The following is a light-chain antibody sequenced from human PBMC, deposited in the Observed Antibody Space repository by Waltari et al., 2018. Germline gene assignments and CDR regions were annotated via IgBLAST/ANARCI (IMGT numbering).Light chain of an antibody. CDR1: SSDVGAYNR. J-gene: IGLJ3*02. CDR3: SSYTRTTTLWV. CDR2: DVS. V-gene: IGLV2-14*03. Sequence: QSALTQPASVSGSPGQSITISCTGTSSDVGAYNRVSWYQQHPGKAPKLIIFDVSKRPPGVSNRFCGSKSGDTASLSISGLQAEDEADYYCSSYTRTTTLWVFGGGTKLTVL.